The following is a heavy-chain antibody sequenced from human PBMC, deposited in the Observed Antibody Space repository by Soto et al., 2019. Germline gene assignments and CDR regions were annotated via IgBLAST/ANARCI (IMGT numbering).Heavy chain of an antibody. CDR2: ISAYIGNT. Sequence: GASVKVSCKASGYTFTSYGISWVRQAPGQGLEWMGWISAYIGNTNYAQKLQGRVTMTTDTSTSTAYMELRSLRSDDTAVYYCARDEDVSGCYYFDYWGQGTLVTVSS. D-gene: IGHD6-19*01. J-gene: IGHJ4*01. CDR1: GYTFTSYG. V-gene: IGHV1-18*04. CDR3: ARDEDVSGCYYFDY.